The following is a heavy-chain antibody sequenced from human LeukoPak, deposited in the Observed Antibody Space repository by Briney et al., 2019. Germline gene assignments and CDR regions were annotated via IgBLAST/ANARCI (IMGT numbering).Heavy chain of an antibody. CDR3: ARYTGYYFDY. CDR2: IYYSGST. J-gene: IGHJ4*02. CDR1: GGSISTYY. Sequence: PSETLSLTCTVSGGSISTYYWSWIRQPPGKGLEWIGYIYYSGSTNSNPSLKSRVTISVDTSNNQFSLKLSSLPAADTAVYYCARYTGYYFDYWGQGTLVTVSS. D-gene: IGHD1-14*01. V-gene: IGHV4-59*08.